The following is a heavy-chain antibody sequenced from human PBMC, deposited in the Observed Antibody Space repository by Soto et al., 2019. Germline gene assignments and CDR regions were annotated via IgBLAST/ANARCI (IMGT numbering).Heavy chain of an antibody. CDR1: XXXXXXXXXX. CDR3: XXXXXXXXXXXXXXXXXXXXXXX. V-gene: IGHV4-30-2*01. Sequence: QVQLQESGSGLVRPSETLSLTCSVSXXXXXXXXXXXXXLXXXPXXGLEWIGSVHHRGYTSYNPSLKRRVNVSMDRSRNQXSVRLXDVTAXXTXXXXXXXXXXXXXXXXXXXXXXXXXXXXWGQGTLVTISS. J-gene: IGHJ5*02. CDR2: VHHRGYT.